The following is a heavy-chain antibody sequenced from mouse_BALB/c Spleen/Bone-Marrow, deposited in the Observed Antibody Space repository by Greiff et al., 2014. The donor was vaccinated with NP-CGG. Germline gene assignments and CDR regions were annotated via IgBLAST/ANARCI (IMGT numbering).Heavy chain of an antibody. CDR1: GFSLTSYG. D-gene: IGHD1-1*01. J-gene: IGHJ4*01. CDR3: ARGSYYEGAMDY. Sequence: VNLVESGPGLVAPSQSLSITCTVSGFSLTSYGVHWVRQPPGKVLEWLGVIWAGGSTNYNSALMSRLSVSKDNSKSQVFLKMNSLQTDDTAMYYCARGSYYEGAMDYWGQGTSVTVSS. V-gene: IGHV2-9*02. CDR2: IWAGGST.